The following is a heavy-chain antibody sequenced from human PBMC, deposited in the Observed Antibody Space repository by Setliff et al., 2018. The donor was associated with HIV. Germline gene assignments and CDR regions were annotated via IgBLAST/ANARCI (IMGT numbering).Heavy chain of an antibody. CDR1: GFTFSDYY. CDR2: ISSSGSTM. V-gene: IGHV3-11*01. J-gene: IGHJ3*02. CDR3: ARAMVPDSSGYYRPPAFDI. D-gene: IGHD3-22*01. Sequence: PGGSLRLSCAASGFTFSDYYMTWIRQAPGKGLEWVSSISSSGSTMYHADSVKGRFTISRDNSKNTLYLQMNSLRAEDTAVYYCARAMVPDSSGYYRPPAFDIWGQGTMVTVSS.